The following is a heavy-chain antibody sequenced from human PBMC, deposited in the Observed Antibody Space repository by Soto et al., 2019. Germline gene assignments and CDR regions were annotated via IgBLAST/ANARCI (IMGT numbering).Heavy chain of an antibody. D-gene: IGHD3-10*01. CDR1: GYSFTSYW. CDR2: IYPGDSDT. CDR3: ARLPYGSGTWGHPYYYGMDV. J-gene: IGHJ6*02. Sequence: PGESLKISCKGSGYSFTSYWIGWVRQMPGKGLEWMGIIYPGDSDTRYSPSFQGQVTISADKSISTAYLQWSSLKASDTAMYYCARLPYGSGTWGHPYYYGMDVWGQGTTVTVSS. V-gene: IGHV5-51*01.